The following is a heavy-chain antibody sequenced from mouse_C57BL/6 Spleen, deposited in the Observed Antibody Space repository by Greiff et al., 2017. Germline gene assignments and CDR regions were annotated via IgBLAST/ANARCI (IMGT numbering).Heavy chain of an antibody. J-gene: IGHJ1*03. V-gene: IGHV1-82*01. CDR3: AREGKPNWYFDV. CDR1: GYAFSSSW. CDR2: IYPGDGDT. Sequence: VKLMESGPELVKPGASVKISCKASGYAFSSSWMNWVKQRPGKGLEWIGRIYPGDGDTNYNGKFKGKATLTADKSSSTAYMQLSSLTSEDSAVYFCAREGKPNWYFDVWGTGTTVTVSS. D-gene: IGHD5-1*01.